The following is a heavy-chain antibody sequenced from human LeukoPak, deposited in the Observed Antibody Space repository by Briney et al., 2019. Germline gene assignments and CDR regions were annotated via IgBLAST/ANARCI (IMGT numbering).Heavy chain of an antibody. Sequence: PSETLSLTCAVYGGSFSGYYWSWIRQPPGKGLEWIGEINHSGSTNYNPSLKSRVTISVDTSKNQFSLKLSSVTAADTAVYYCASNYYGSAVDYWGQGTLVTVSS. CDR2: INHSGST. V-gene: IGHV4-34*01. D-gene: IGHD3-10*01. CDR3: ASNYYGSAVDY. CDR1: GGSFSGYY. J-gene: IGHJ4*02.